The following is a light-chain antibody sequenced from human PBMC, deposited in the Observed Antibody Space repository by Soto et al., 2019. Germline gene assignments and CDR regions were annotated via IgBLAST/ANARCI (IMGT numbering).Light chain of an antibody. CDR1: QSISSW. Sequence: DIQMTQSPSTLSESVGDRVTITCRASQSISSWLAWYQQKPGKAPKLLIYDASSLESGVPSRFSGSGSGTEFTLTISSLQPDDFATYYCQQYNSSPTFGGGTKVEIK. V-gene: IGKV1-5*01. CDR3: QQYNSSPT. CDR2: DAS. J-gene: IGKJ4*01.